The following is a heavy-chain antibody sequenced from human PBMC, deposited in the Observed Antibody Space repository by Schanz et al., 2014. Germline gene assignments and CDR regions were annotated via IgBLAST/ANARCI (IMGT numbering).Heavy chain of an antibody. D-gene: IGHD6-13*01. CDR1: GFAFRSYA. Sequence: QAQLVESGGGVVQPGRSLRLSCAASGFAFRSYAMHWVRQAPGKGLEWVSNISPTGSSTYYADSVKGRFTISRDNGKKSMYLQMNSLRAEDTAVYYCARLDSSSWYPRYWGQGTLVTVSS. V-gene: IGHV3-NL1*01. J-gene: IGHJ4*02. CDR2: ISPTGSST. CDR3: ARLDSSSWYPRY.